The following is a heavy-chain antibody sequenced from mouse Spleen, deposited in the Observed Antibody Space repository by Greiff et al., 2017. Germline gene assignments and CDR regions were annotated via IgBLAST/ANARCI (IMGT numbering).Heavy chain of an antibody. J-gene: IGHJ4*01. Sequence: QVQLKQPGAELVKPGASVKLSCKASGYTFTSYWMHWVKQRPGRGLEWIGRIDPNSGGTKYNEKFKSKATLTVDKPSSTAYMQLSSLTSEDSAVYYCARWGDSSGYVGYAMDYWGQGTSVTVSS. D-gene: IGHD3-2*02. CDR2: IDPNSGGT. V-gene: IGHV1-72*01. CDR1: GYTFTSYW. CDR3: ARWGDSSGYVGYAMDY.